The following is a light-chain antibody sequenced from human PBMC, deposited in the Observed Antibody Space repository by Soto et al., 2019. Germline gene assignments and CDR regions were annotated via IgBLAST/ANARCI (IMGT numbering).Light chain of an antibody. J-gene: IGKJ1*01. V-gene: IGKV1-39*01. CDR1: QSIDSY. CDR2: AAS. CDR3: QQSYNTPT. Sequence: IQMTQTPSSLSASVGDRVTITCRASQSIDSYLNWYLQKPGKAPKLLIYAASSLQTGVPSRFSGSGSGTDFTLTISSLQPEDFATYYCQQSYNTPTFGQGTKVQIK.